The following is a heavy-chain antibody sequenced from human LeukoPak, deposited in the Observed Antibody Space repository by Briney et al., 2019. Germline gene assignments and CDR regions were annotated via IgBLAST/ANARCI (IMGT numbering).Heavy chain of an antibody. V-gene: IGHV4-39*07. D-gene: IGHD3-22*01. CDR1: GGSISSSSYY. J-gene: IGHJ4*02. Sequence: SETLSLTCTVSGGSISSSSYYGGWIRQPPGKGLEWFGSIYHSGSTYYHPSLKSRVTISVDTSKHQFSLKLSPVTAADTAVYYCARAGYYYDSSGYYWGYYFDYWGQGTLVTASS. CDR2: IYHSGST. CDR3: ARAGYYYDSSGYYWGYYFDY.